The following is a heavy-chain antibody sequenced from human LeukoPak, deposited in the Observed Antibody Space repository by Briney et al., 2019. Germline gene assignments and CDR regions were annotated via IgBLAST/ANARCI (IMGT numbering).Heavy chain of an antibody. CDR2: IYYSGST. J-gene: IGHJ4*02. V-gene: IGHV4-30-4*07. D-gene: IGHD3-9*01. Sequence: PSETLSLTCAVSGGSISSGGYSWSWIRQPPGKGLEWIGYIYYSGSTYYNPSLKSRVTISVDTSKNQFSLKLSSVTAADTAVYYCARLRYFDWLLGYWGQGTLVTVSS. CDR1: GGSISSGGYS. CDR3: ARLRYFDWLLGY.